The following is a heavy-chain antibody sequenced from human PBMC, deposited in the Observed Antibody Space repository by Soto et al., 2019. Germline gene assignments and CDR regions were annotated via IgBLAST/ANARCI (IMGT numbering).Heavy chain of an antibody. D-gene: IGHD1-26*01. CDR1: GYTFTSYG. CDR2: ISAYNGNT. CDR3: ARSRLRVGATAGRAMGY. Sequence: QVQLVQSGAEVKKPGASVKVSCKASGYTFTSYGISWVRQAPGQGREWMGWISAYNGNTNYAQKLQGRVTMTTDTSTRTGYMALGSLGSDGTAVYYCARSRLRVGATAGRAMGYWGQGTLVTVSS. V-gene: IGHV1-18*01. J-gene: IGHJ4*02.